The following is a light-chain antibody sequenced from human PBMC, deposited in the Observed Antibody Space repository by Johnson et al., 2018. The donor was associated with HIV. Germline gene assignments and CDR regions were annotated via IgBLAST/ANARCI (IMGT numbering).Light chain of an antibody. V-gene: IGLV1-51*02. J-gene: IGLJ1*01. CDR3: ATWDRSLTIGGV. CDR1: SSNIGSNY. CDR2: ENN. Sequence: HSVLSQPPSVSAAPGQRVTISCSGSSSNIGSNYVSWYQQFPGAAPKLLIYENNTRPSGITDRFSGSKSGTSATLGVTGLQTGDEADYYCATWDRSLTIGGVFGTGTKVTVL.